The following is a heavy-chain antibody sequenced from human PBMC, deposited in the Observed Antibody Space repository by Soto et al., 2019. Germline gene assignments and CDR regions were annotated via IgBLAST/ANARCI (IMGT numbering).Heavy chain of an antibody. CDR1: GFTFSSYW. D-gene: IGHD6-19*01. CDR2: IKQDGSEK. V-gene: IGHV3-7*01. Sequence: GGSLRLSCAASGFTFSSYWMSWVRQAPGKGLEWVANIKQDGSEKYYVDSVKGRFTISRDNAKNSLYLQMNSLRAEDTAVYYCARDQTSGWSWGQYDAFDIWGQGTMVTVSS. CDR3: ARDQTSGWSWGQYDAFDI. J-gene: IGHJ3*02.